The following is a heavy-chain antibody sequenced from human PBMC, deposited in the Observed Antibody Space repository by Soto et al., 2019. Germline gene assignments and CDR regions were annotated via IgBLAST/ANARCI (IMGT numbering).Heavy chain of an antibody. J-gene: IGHJ5*02. CDR1: GFTFSSYW. D-gene: IGHD6-13*01. CDR2: INSDGSST. CDR3: ARDPYSSSWYPVAMYNWFDP. V-gene: IGHV3-74*01. Sequence: PGGSLRLSCAASGFTFSSYWMHWVRQAPGKGLVWVSRINSDGSSTSYADSVKGRFTISRDNAKNTLYLQMNSLRAEDTAVYYCARDPYSSSWYPVAMYNWFDPWGQGTLVTVSS.